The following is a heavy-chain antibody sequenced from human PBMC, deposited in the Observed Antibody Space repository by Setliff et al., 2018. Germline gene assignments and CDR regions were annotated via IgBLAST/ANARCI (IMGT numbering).Heavy chain of an antibody. CDR2: IYYTGIT. CDR3: ARHGGGTPYYYESRGFDS. D-gene: IGHD3-22*01. CDR1: GDSINSYPYY. Sequence: SETLSLTCTVSGDSINSYPYYWGWIRQPPGKGLEWIGNIYYTGITYYNPSLKSRIIISADASKNQFSLRLTSVTAADTALYYCARHGGGTPYYYESRGFDSWGQGTQVTVSS. V-gene: IGHV4-39*07. J-gene: IGHJ4*02.